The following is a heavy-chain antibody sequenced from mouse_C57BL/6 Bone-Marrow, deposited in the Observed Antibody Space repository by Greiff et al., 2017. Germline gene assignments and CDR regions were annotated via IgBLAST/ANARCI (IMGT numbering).Heavy chain of an antibody. CDR3: ARYGNYLYWYFDV. Sequence: EVQRVESGGGLVKPGGSLKLSCAASGFTFSSYAMSWVRQTPEKRLVWVATISDGGSYTYYPDNVKGRFTISRDNAKNNLYLQMSHLKSEDTAMYYCARYGNYLYWYFDVWGTGTTVTVSS. V-gene: IGHV5-4*01. CDR1: GFTFSSYA. D-gene: IGHD2-10*02. CDR2: ISDGGSYT. J-gene: IGHJ1*03.